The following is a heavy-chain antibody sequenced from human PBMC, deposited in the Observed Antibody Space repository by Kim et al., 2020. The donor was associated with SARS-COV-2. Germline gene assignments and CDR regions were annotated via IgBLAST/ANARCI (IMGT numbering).Heavy chain of an antibody. V-gene: IGHV4-4*02. D-gene: IGHD3-10*01. J-gene: IGHJ4*02. Sequence: NYNPPRKSRVTILVDKSKNQFSLKRWSVTAADTAVYYCARAGSTVKFFDYWGQGTLVAVSS. CDR3: ARAGSTVKFFDY.